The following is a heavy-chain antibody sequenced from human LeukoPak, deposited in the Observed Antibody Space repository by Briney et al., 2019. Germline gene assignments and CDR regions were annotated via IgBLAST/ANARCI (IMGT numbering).Heavy chain of an antibody. CDR1: GFTFSSYE. V-gene: IGHV3-48*03. J-gene: IGHJ5*02. CDR3: ATLIDGYNTPNWFDP. D-gene: IGHD5-24*01. Sequence: GGSLRLSCAASGFTFSSYEMNWIRQAPGKGLEWVSYISSSGSTIYYADSMKGRFTISRDNAKNSLYLQMNSLRAEDTAVYYCATLIDGYNTPNWFDPWGQGTLVTVSS. CDR2: ISSSGSTI.